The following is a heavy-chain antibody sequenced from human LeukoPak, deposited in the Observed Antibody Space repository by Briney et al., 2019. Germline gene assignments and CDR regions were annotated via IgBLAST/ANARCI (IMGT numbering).Heavy chain of an antibody. D-gene: IGHD3-9*01. CDR1: GFTFGNYA. J-gene: IGHJ4*02. Sequence: GGSLRLSCAASGFTFGNYAMSWVRQAPGKRLEWVSAILGSGGSTYYADSVKGRFTVSRDNSKSTLYLQMNSLRAEDTALYYCAKWGDNDVLTGYYVPDYWGQGTLVTVSS. CDR2: ILGSGGST. CDR3: AKWGDNDVLTGYYVPDY. V-gene: IGHV3-23*01.